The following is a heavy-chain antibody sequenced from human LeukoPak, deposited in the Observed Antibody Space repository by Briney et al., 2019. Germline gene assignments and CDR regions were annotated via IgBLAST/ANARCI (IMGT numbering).Heavy chain of an antibody. CDR1: GGSISSGVHT. D-gene: IGHD5-12*01. CDR3: ARAHGSGGDYFDH. J-gene: IGHJ4*02. CDR2: IYYSGTT. Sequence: HTLCLSCTVSGGSISSGVHTWSWIRQNPGKGPECIGFIYYSGTTYYNPSLKSRVTLSKDTSKNHFSLTLSSVTAADTAVYYCARAHGSGGDYFDHWGQGALVTVSS. V-gene: IGHV4-31*03.